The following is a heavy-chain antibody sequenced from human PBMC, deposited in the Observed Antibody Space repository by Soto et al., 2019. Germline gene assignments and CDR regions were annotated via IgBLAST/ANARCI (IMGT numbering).Heavy chain of an antibody. J-gene: IGHJ3*02. CDR1: GFTFSSYA. Sequence: QVQLVESGGGVVQPGRSLRLSCAASGFTFSSYAMHWVRQAPGKGLEWVAVISYDGSNKYYADSVKGRFTISRDNSKNTLYLPRNSLRAEDTAVYYCARASYGDYFGAFDIWGQGTIVTVSS. V-gene: IGHV3-30-3*01. CDR2: ISYDGSNK. D-gene: IGHD4-17*01. CDR3: ARASYGDYFGAFDI.